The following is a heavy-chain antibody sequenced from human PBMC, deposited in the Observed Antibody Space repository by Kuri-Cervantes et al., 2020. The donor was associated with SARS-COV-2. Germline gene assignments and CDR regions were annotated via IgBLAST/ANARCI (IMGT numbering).Heavy chain of an antibody. Sequence: SETLSLTCTASGGSISSYYWSWIRQPPGKGLEWIGYIYYSGSTNYNPSLKSRVTISVDTSKNQFSLKLSSVTAADTAVYYCARRGGSYYFWFDPWGQGTLVTVSS. CDR1: GGSISSYY. V-gene: IGHV4-59*08. CDR2: IYYSGST. J-gene: IGHJ5*02. D-gene: IGHD1-26*01. CDR3: ARRGGSYYFWFDP.